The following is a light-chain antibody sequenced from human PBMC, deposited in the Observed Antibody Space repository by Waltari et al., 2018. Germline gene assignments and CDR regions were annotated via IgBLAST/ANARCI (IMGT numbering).Light chain of an antibody. Sequence: DIVVTQSTDSLAVSLGARATINCKSSQSVLYSSNNKNYLAWYQHKPGQPPKLLIYWASTRESGVPDRFSGSGSGTDFTLTISSLQAEDVAVYYCQQYYSTPYTFGQGTKLEIK. CDR2: WAS. CDR3: QQYYSTPYT. J-gene: IGKJ2*01. V-gene: IGKV4-1*01. CDR1: QSVLYSSNNKNY.